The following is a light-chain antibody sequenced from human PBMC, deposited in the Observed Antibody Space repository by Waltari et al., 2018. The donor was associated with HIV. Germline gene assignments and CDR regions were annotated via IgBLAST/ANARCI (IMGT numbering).Light chain of an antibody. CDR1: SGPATSGHY. J-gene: IGLJ2*01. CDR3: LLSYSGARPAI. CDR2: DTN. V-gene: IGLV7-46*01. Sequence: QAVVTQEPALTVSPGGTVTLTCGSSSGPATSGHYPHWFQQKPGQAPRALIYDTNNKHSWTPARFSGSLLGGKAALTLSGAQPEDEADYFCLLSYSGARPAIFGGGTKLSVL.